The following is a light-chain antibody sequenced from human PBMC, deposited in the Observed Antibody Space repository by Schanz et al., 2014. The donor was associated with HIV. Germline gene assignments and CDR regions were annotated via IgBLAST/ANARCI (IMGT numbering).Light chain of an antibody. J-gene: IGKJ2*03. CDR3: QQSYSTPYS. CDR1: QSISSY. V-gene: IGKV1-39*01. Sequence: DIQMTQSPSSLSASVGDRVTITCRASQSISSYLNWYQQKPGKAPKLLISGASSLQSGVPSRFSGSGSGTDFTLTISSLQPEDFATYYCQQSYSTPYSFGQGTKLEIK. CDR2: GAS.